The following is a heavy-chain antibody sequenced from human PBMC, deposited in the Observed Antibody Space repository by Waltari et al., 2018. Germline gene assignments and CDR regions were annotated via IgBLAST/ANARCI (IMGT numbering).Heavy chain of an antibody. J-gene: IGHJ6*03. D-gene: IGHD3-3*01. CDR3: ARERRDLLEWFGYYYYMDV. CDR1: GYTFTSYG. CDR2: ISAYNGNT. V-gene: IGHV1-18*01. Sequence: QVQLVQSGAEVKKPGASVKVSCKASGYTFTSYGISWVRQAPGQGLEWMGWISAYNGNTNYAQKLQGRVTMTTDTSTSTAYMELRSLRSDDTAVYYCARERRDLLEWFGYYYYMDVWGKGTTVTVSS.